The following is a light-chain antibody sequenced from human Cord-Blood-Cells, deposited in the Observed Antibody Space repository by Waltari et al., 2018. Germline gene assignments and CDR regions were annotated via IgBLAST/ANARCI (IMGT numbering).Light chain of an antibody. J-gene: IGKJ3*01. Sequence: DIVMTQYPDSLAVSLGERATINCKSSQSVLYSSNNKNYLAWYQQKPGQPPKLLIYWASTRESGVPERFSGSGSGTDFTLTISSLQAEDVAVYYCQQYYSTPFTFGPGTKVDIK. CDR3: QQYYSTPFT. CDR1: QSVLYSSNNKNY. CDR2: WAS. V-gene: IGKV4-1*01.